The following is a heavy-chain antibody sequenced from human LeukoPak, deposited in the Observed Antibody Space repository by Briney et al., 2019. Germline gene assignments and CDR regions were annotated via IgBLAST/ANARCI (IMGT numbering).Heavy chain of an antibody. CDR3: ARAPFSSGWYPFDF. J-gene: IGHJ4*02. D-gene: IGHD6-19*01. V-gene: IGHV4-31*03. CDR2: IYYSGST. Sequence: SETLSLTCTVSGGSISSGGYYWNWIRQHPGKGLEWIGYIYYSGSTYYNPSLKSRVTISVDTSKNQFSLKLSSVTAADTAVYYCARAPFSSGWYPFDFWGQGTLVTVSS. CDR1: GGSISSGGYY.